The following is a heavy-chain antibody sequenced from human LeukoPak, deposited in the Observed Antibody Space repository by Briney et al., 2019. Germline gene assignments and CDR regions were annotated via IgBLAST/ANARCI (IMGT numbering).Heavy chain of an antibody. CDR2: ISYDGSNK. CDR3: AREKGVYFDY. CDR1: GFTFTDHY. D-gene: IGHD3-10*01. J-gene: IGHJ4*02. V-gene: IGHV3-30-3*01. Sequence: AGGSLRLSCAASGFTFTDHYMTWLRQAPGKGLEWVAVISYDGSNKYYADSVKGRFTISRDNSKNTLYLQMNSLRAEDTAVYYCAREKGVYFDYWGQGTLVTVSS.